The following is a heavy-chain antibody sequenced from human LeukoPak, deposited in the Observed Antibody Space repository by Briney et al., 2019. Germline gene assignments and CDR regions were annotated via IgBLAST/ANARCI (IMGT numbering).Heavy chain of an antibody. D-gene: IGHD6-19*01. CDR3: ARDGSGWYGHFYYYGMDV. V-gene: IGHV3-21*01. Sequence: GGSLRLSCAASGFTFSSYSMNWVRQAPGKGLEWVSSISSSSSYIYYADSVKGRFTISRDNAKNSLYLQMNSLRAEDTAVYYCARDGSGWYGHFYYYGMDVWGQGTTVTVSS. CDR2: ISSSSSYI. J-gene: IGHJ6*02. CDR1: GFTFSSYS.